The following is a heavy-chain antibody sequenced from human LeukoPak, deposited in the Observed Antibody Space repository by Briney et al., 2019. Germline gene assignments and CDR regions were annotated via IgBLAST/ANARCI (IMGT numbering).Heavy chain of an antibody. D-gene: IGHD5-18*01. Sequence: SETLSLTCTVSGGSISSTNYYWGWIRQPPGKGLEWIGNIYYSGNTYYNPSLKSRVTISVDTSKNHFSLRLSSVTAADTAVYYCAREKMRRYSYGYAHWGQGTLVTVSS. V-gene: IGHV4-39*02. CDR2: IYYSGNT. CDR3: AREKMRRYSYGYAH. CDR1: GGSISSTNYY. J-gene: IGHJ4*02.